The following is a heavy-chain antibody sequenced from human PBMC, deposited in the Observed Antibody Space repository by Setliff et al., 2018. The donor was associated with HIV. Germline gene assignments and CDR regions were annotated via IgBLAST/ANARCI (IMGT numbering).Heavy chain of an antibody. CDR3: ARGESIAVAYYHYYYMDV. CDR2: FDPGDGET. D-gene: IGHD6-19*01. CDR1: GYTLTELS. Sequence: ASVKVSCKISGYTLTELSIHWVRQAPGKGLEWMANFDPGDGETFYAQKFQGRLTMTEDTSTDTAYMELSSLRSEDTAVYYCARGESIAVAYYHYYYMDVWGKGTTV. J-gene: IGHJ6*03. V-gene: IGHV1-24*01.